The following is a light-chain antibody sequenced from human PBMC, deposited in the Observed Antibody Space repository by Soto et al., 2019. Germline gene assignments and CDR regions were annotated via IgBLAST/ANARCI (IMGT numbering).Light chain of an antibody. Sequence: QSALTQPPSASGSPGQPVNISCTGTSSDVGGYNYVSWYQQHPGKAPKLMIYEVSKRPSGVPDRFSGSKSGNTASLTVSGLQAEDEADYYCSSYAGSNNLGVFGTGTKVTVL. CDR2: EVS. CDR3: SSYAGSNNLGV. V-gene: IGLV2-8*01. CDR1: SSDVGGYNY. J-gene: IGLJ1*01.